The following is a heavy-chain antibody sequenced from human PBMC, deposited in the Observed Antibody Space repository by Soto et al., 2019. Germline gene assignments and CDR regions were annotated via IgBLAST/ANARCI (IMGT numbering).Heavy chain of an antibody. J-gene: IGHJ4*02. Sequence: PDVSLRLSCSASGCIFNTNSMTRVRQVPGRRPHWLSSSSFRGSFKSYEYSLKCRFAISRDNPKNCLFLQMNNLRADDTGLYFCARDPPHGGTSSWDADSWGQGTLVTVSS. CDR2: SSFRGSFK. CDR3: ARDPPHGGTSSWDADS. D-gene: IGHD1-1*01. CDR1: GCIFNTNS. V-gene: IGHV3-21*01.